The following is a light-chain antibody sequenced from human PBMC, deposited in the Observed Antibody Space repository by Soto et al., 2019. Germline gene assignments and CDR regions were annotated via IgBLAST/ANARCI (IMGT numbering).Light chain of an antibody. CDR3: MLSIPLPFT. CDR1: QSLLHSDGQTY. V-gene: IGKV2D-29*01. J-gene: IGKJ5*01. Sequence: DVVLTQTPLSLSVTPGQPASISCKSSQSLLHSDGQTYLYWYLQRPGQPPQLLIYEVSNRFSGVLARYSDSGSGTDFTLKISRVEPADVVVYYCMLSIPLPFTFGQGTRLEIK. CDR2: EVS.